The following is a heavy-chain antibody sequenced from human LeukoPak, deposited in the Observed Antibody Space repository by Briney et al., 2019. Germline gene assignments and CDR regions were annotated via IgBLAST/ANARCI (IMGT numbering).Heavy chain of an antibody. Sequence: GGSLRLSCAPSGFTFSSYSMNWVRQAAGTGLEWVSSISTSSSYIYYADTVKGRFTISRDNAKNSLYLQMNSLRAEDTAVYYCARDIVATSGDAFDIWGQGTMVTVSS. D-gene: IGHD5-12*01. CDR2: ISTSSSYI. CDR1: GFTFSSYS. V-gene: IGHV3-21*01. CDR3: ARDIVATSGDAFDI. J-gene: IGHJ3*02.